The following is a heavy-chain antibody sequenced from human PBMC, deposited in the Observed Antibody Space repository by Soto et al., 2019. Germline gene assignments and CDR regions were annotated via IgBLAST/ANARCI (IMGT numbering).Heavy chain of an antibody. J-gene: IGHJ4*02. Sequence: QVQLVQSGAEVMQPGASVKVSCKASGYTFTSYYIQWVRQAPGQGLEWMGIINPSGGSTNYAQKFQGRLTLTRXTSTSTVYMELSSLRSEDTAIYYCSRGYPPRDQLGNLPGAFWGQGTLVTVSS. D-gene: IGHD1-1*01. V-gene: IGHV1-46*03. CDR2: INPSGGST. CDR3: SRGYPPRDQLGNLPGAF. CDR1: GYTFTSYY.